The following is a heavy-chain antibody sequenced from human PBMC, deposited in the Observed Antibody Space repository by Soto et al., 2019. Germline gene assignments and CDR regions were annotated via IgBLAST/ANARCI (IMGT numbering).Heavy chain of an antibody. J-gene: IGHJ4*02. CDR1: GFSLSTSGVG. D-gene: IGHD3-22*01. V-gene: IGHV2-5*01. Sequence: QITLKESGPTLVKPTQTLTLTCTFSGFSLSTSGVGVGWIRQPPGKALEWLALIYWNDDKRYSPSLKSRLTIPKDSSKSQVVLTMSNMDPVDTATYYCARRRPYDSSGYLHYFDYWGQGTLVTVSS. CDR2: IYWNDDK. CDR3: ARRRPYDSSGYLHYFDY.